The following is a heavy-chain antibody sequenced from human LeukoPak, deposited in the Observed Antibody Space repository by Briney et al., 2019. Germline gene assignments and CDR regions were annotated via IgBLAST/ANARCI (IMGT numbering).Heavy chain of an antibody. D-gene: IGHD3-22*01. V-gene: IGHV1-18*01. J-gene: IGHJ4*02. CDR3: ASFPHYYDTSIGFFDY. Sequence: ASVKVSCKASGYTFTSYGISWVRQAPGQGLEWMGWISAYNGNTNYAQKLQGRVTMTTGTSTSTAYMELRSLRSDDTAVYYCASFPHYYDTSIGFFDYWGQGTLVTVSS. CDR2: ISAYNGNT. CDR1: GYTFTSYG.